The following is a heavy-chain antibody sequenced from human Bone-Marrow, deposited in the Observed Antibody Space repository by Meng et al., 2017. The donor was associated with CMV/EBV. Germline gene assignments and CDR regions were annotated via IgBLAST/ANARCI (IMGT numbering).Heavy chain of an antibody. CDR1: GYTFTSYD. CDR2: ITTLNGDT. Sequence: ASVKVSCKASGYTFTSYDINWVRQATGQGLEWMGWITTLNGDTDSAQKFQDRVAMTTDTSTGTAYMELRSLRSDDTAVYYCARQLPITIFGVVTYYFDFWGQGTLVTVSS. D-gene: IGHD3-3*01. J-gene: IGHJ4*02. V-gene: IGHV1-18*01. CDR3: ARQLPITIFGVVTYYFDF.